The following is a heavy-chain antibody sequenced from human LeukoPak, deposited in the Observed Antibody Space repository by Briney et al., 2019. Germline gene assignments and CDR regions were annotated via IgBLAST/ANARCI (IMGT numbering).Heavy chain of an antibody. CDR1: GFTFSRYA. J-gene: IGHJ3*01. CDR3: ANFLSAVAF. D-gene: IGHD6-19*01. CDR2: ISGSGGST. V-gene: IGHV3-23*01. Sequence: TGGSLRLSCAASGFTFSRYAMSWVRQAPGKGLEWVSTISGSGGSTYYADSVKGRFTISRDNSKNTPYLQMNSLRAEDTAIYYCANFLSAVAFWGQGTMVTVSS.